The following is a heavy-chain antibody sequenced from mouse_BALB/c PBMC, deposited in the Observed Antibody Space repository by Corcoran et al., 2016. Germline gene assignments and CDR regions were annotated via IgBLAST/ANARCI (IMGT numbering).Heavy chain of an antibody. CDR2: INTYTGEP. J-gene: IGHJ2*01. V-gene: IGHV9-1*02. CDR3: AKWGTSRITGYIDS. D-gene: IGHD2-4*01. CDR1: GYTFTNCG. Sequence: QIQLVQSGPEMKKPGETVKISCKASGYTFTNCGRNWVKQAPGKGLKWMGWINTYTGEPTYADDFKGRFVFSLETSASTAYLQINNLKNEDMATYFCAKWGTSRITGYIDSWGQGTTLTVSS.